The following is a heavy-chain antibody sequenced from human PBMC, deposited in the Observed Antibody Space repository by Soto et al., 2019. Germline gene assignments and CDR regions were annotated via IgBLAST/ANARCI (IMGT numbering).Heavy chain of an antibody. J-gene: IGHJ5*02. CDR2: IIPIFGTA. CDR3: ARGYCSGGSCYSVLNWFDP. V-gene: IGHV1-69*13. Sequence: ASVKVSCKASGGTFSSYAISWVRQAPGQGLEWMGGIIPIFGTANYAQKFQGRVTITADESTSTAYMELGSLRSEDTAVYYCARGYCSGGSCYSVLNWFDPWGQGTLVTVSS. D-gene: IGHD2-15*01. CDR1: GGTFSSYA.